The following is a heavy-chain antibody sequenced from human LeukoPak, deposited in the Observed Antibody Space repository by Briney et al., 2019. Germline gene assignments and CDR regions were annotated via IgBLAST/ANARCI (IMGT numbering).Heavy chain of an antibody. CDR1: GFTFSNYG. D-gene: IGHD3-9*01. CDR2: ISSDGVEK. J-gene: IGHJ6*03. Sequence: GRSLRLPCGASGFTFSNYGLHWVRQTPGKGLEWVAAISSDGVEKHYADSVKGRFTISRDNSKSTLYLQMNSLRAEDTALYYCAREGHYDILTGYPPLEYYFYYMDVWGKGTTVTVSS. CDR3: AREGHYDILTGYPPLEYYFYYMDV. V-gene: IGHV3-30*04.